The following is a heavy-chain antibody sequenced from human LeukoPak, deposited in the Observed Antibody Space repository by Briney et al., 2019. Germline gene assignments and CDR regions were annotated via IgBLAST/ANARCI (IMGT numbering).Heavy chain of an antibody. J-gene: IGHJ4*02. V-gene: IGHV3-23*01. CDR1: GFTFSSYA. Sequence: GGSLRLSCAASGFTFSSYAMSWVRQAPGKGLEWVSTISDSGSSTYYTDSVKGRFTFSRDNSKNTLHLQMNSLRAEDTAIYYCARLSGNYRFDYWGQGTLVTVSS. CDR3: ARLSGNYRFDY. D-gene: IGHD1-26*01. CDR2: ISDSGSST.